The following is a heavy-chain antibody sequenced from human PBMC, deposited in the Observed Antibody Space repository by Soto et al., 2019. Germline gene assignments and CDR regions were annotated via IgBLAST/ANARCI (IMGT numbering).Heavy chain of an antibody. J-gene: IGHJ6*02. CDR3: ARDSDGRAYYYGMDV. V-gene: IGHV4-31*03. CDR1: GGSISSGGYY. Sequence: QVQLQESGPGLVKPSQTLSLTCTVSGGSISSGGYYWSWIRQHPGKGPEWIGYIYYSGSTYYNPSLKSRVTISVDASKDQFSLKLSSVTAADTAVYYCARDSDGRAYYYGMDVWGQGITATVSS. CDR2: IYYSGST.